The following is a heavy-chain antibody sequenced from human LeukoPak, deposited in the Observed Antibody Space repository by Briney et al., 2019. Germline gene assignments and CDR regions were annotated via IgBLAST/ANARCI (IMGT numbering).Heavy chain of an antibody. Sequence: GGSLRLSCAASGFTFSSYSMNWVRQAPGKGLEWVSSISSSSSYIYYADSVKGRFTISRDNAKNSLYLQMNSLRAEDTAVYYCARDQGYDFWSGPNPFDYWGQGTLVTVSS. CDR3: ARDQGYDFWSGPNPFDY. CDR1: GFTFSSYS. CDR2: ISSSSSYI. V-gene: IGHV3-21*01. J-gene: IGHJ4*02. D-gene: IGHD3-3*01.